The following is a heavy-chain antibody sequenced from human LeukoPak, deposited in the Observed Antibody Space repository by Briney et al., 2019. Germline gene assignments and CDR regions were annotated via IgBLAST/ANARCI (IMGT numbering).Heavy chain of an antibody. CDR3: ARAGTTGTSVYDP. J-gene: IGHJ5*02. D-gene: IGHD1-1*01. V-gene: IGHV3-7*01. CDR1: GFTFSSYW. CDR2: IKQDGSEK. Sequence: PGGSLRLSCAASGFTFSSYWMICVRQAPGKGLEGVANIKQDGSEKYYVGSVKGRFTISRYNAKNSLYLQMNSLRAEDTAVYYCARAGTTGTSVYDPWGQGTLVTVSS.